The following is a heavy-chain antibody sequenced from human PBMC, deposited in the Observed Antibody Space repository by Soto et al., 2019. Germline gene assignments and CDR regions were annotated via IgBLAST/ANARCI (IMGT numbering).Heavy chain of an antibody. V-gene: IGHV1-2*02. D-gene: IGHD2-8*01. CDR1: GFPFNVPY. CDR3: ARDFRTYFNCLDY. CDR2: INPISGPA. Sequence: ASVKVSCKASGFPFNVPYIYWVRQAPGQGLEWMGWINPISGPAEFAEKFQGRVTVTRDTSVRTAFLELNSLTSDDTGVYYCARDFRTYFNCLDYWGQGTAVTVSS. J-gene: IGHJ4*02.